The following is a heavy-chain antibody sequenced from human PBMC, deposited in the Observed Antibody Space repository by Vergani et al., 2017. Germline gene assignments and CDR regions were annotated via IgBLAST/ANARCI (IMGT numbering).Heavy chain of an antibody. V-gene: IGHV3-11*01. Sequence: VQLVESGGGLVKPGGSLRLSCAASGFTFSDYYMSWIRQAPGKGLGWVSYISSSGSTIYYADSVKSRFTISRDNAKNSLYLQMNSLRAEDTAVYYCARDSRVGYYGSVRRNYYMDVWGKGTTVTVSS. J-gene: IGHJ6*03. D-gene: IGHD3-10*01. CDR3: ARDSRVGYYGSVRRNYYMDV. CDR2: ISSSGSTI. CDR1: GFTFSDYY.